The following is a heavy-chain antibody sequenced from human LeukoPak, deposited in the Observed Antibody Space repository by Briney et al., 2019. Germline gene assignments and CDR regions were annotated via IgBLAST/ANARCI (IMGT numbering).Heavy chain of an antibody. CDR1: GYTFTGYY. J-gene: IGHJ4*02. V-gene: IGHV1-2*02. CDR2: INPNSGGT. CDR3: ARASGIAVAGTDY. D-gene: IGHD6-19*01. Sequence: ASVKVSCKASGYTFTGYYMHWVRQAPGQGLEWMGWINPNSGGTNYAQKLQGRVTMTTDTSTSTAYMELRSLRSDDTAVYYCARASGIAVAGTDYWGQGTLVTVSS.